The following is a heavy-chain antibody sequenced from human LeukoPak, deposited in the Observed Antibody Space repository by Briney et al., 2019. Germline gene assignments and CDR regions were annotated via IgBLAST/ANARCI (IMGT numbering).Heavy chain of an antibody. J-gene: IGHJ4*02. V-gene: IGHV3-23*01. CDR3: AKDPRMRDIAFGGVIAYFDY. Sequence: GGSLRLSCAASGFTFSTYAMSWVRQAPGKGLEWVSAISGSGSSTYYADSVKGRFTISRDNSKNTLYLQMNSLRAEDTAVYYCAKDPRMRDIAFGGVIAYFDYWGQGTLVTVSS. CDR1: GFTFSTYA. D-gene: IGHD3-16*02. CDR2: ISGSGSST.